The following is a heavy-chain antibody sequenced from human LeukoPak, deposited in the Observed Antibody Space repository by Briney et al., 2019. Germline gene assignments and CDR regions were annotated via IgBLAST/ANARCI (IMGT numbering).Heavy chain of an antibody. CDR3: ARIPTTVTAFDY. V-gene: IGHV2-70*04. J-gene: IGHJ4*02. D-gene: IGHD4-17*01. Sequence: SGPALVKPTQTLTLTCTFSGFSLRTSGMRVSWIRQPPGKALEWLARIDWGDDKFYSTSLKTRLPISKDTSKNQVVLTMTSMDPVDTATYYCARIPTTVTAFDYWGQGTLVTVSS. CDR2: IDWGDDK. CDR1: GFSLRTSGMR.